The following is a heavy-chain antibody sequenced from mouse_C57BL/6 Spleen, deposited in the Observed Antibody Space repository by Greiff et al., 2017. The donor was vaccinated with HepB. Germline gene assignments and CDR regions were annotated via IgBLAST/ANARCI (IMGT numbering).Heavy chain of an antibody. Sequence: EVKLVESGGGLVQPGGSLSLSCAASGFTFTDYYMSWVRQPPGKALEWLGFIRNKANGYTTEYSASVKGRFTISRDNSQSILYLQMNALRAEDSATYYCARRYYGSLSFAYWGQGTLVTVSA. CDR3: ARRYYGSLSFAY. J-gene: IGHJ3*01. CDR1: GFTFTDYY. V-gene: IGHV7-3*01. D-gene: IGHD1-1*01. CDR2: IRNKANGYTT.